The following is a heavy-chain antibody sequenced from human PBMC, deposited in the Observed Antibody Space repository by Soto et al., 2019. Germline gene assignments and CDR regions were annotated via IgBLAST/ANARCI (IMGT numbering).Heavy chain of an antibody. CDR3: AGRVTPAASLDY. D-gene: IGHD2-2*01. Sequence: VQLVESGGGLIQPGGSLRLSCAASGLSVSNNHMTWVRQAPGKGLEWVSLIHGGGSAYYADSVKGRFTISRDNSKNTLYLQMDSLRAEDTAIYYCAGRVTPAASLDYWGQGTLVTVSS. J-gene: IGHJ4*02. CDR2: IHGGGSA. CDR1: GLSVSNNH. V-gene: IGHV3-53*01.